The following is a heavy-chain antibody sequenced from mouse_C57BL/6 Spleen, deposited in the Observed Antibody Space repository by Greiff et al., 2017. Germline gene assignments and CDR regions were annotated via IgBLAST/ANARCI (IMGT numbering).Heavy chain of an antibody. Sequence: DVHLVESGGGLVKPGGSLKLSCAASGFTFSSYAMSWVRQTPEKRLEWVATISDGGSYTYYPDNVKGRFTISRDNAKNNLYRQMSHLKSEDTAMYYCARDPGRRGGRDYWGQGTTLTVSS. CDR1: GFTFSSYA. V-gene: IGHV5-4*01. J-gene: IGHJ2*01. CDR3: ARDPGRRGGRDY. CDR2: ISDGGSYT.